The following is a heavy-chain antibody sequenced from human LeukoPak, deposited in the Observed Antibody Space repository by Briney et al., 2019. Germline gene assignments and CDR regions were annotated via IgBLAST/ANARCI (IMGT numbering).Heavy chain of an antibody. CDR1: GFTFGSYA. D-gene: IGHD3-3*01. V-gene: IGHV3-30-3*01. CDR2: ISYDGSNK. J-gene: IGHJ3*02. Sequence: GGSLRLSCAASGFTFGSYAMHWVRQAPGKGLEWVAVISYDGSNKYYADSVKGRFTISRDNSKNTLYLQMNSLRAEDTAVYYCARAKEWLSHDAFDIWGQGTMVTVSS. CDR3: ARAKEWLSHDAFDI.